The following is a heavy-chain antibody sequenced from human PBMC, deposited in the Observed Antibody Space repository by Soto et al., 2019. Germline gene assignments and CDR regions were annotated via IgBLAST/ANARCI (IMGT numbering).Heavy chain of an antibody. CDR1: GFKFSDYG. V-gene: IGHV3-48*02. CDR3: ARGGAARPDY. Sequence: EVQLVESGGGLVQLGGSLRLSCAASGFKFSDYGMNWFRQAPGKGPEWVSYISSISNNINYASSVRGRFTISRDNAHNSLYLQMNGLRDEDTAVYYCARGGAARPDYWGQGTLVTVSS. D-gene: IGHD6-6*01. J-gene: IGHJ4*02. CDR2: ISSISNNI.